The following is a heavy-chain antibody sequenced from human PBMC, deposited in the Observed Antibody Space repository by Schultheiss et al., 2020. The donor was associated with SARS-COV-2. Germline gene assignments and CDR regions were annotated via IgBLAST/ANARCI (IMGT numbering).Heavy chain of an antibody. J-gene: IGHJ2*01. Sequence: GGSLRLSCAASGFSFSSYSMNWVRQAPGKGLEWVSSISSSSSTIYYADSVKGRFTISRDNAKNSLYLQMNSLRAEDTAVYYCAVSGSYWYFDLWGRGTLVTVSS. CDR2: ISSSSSTI. D-gene: IGHD1-26*01. V-gene: IGHV3-48*01. CDR1: GFSFSSYS. CDR3: AVSGSYWYFDL.